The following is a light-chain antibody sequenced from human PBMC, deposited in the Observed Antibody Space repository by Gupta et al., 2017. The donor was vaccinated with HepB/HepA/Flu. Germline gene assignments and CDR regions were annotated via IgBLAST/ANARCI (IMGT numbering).Light chain of an antibody. J-gene: IGLJ2*01. CDR3: ATWDDSLSGQV. Sequence: QYVLAQPPSASGTPGQRVTISCSGRTSNIGTNTVTWYQQLPGAAPKLLIDSNNQRPSGVPDRFSASKSGTSASLAISGLQSEDEADYYCATWDDSLSGQVFGGGTKLTVL. V-gene: IGLV1-44*01. CDR2: SNN. CDR1: TSNIGTNT.